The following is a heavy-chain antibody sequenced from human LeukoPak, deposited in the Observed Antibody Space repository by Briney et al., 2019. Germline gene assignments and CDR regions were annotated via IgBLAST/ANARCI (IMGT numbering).Heavy chain of an antibody. CDR2: INPSGGST. CDR1: GYTFTSYY. D-gene: IGHD3-3*01. V-gene: IGHV1-46*01. J-gene: IGHJ3*02. Sequence: GASVKVSCKASGYTFTSYYMHWVRQAPGQGLEWMGIINPSGGSTSYAQKFQGRVTMTRDTSTSTVYMELSSLRSEDTAVYYCARDQTVKTANSYYDFWSGYYRRDAFDIWGQGTMVTVSS. CDR3: ARDQTVKTANSYYDFWSGYYRRDAFDI.